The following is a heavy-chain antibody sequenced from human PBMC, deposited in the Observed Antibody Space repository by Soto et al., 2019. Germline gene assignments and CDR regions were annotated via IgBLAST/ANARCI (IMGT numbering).Heavy chain of an antibody. D-gene: IGHD2-2*01. Sequence: QVQLVESGGGVVQPGRSLRLSCAASGFTFSNYGMHWVRQAPGKGLEWVAIISYDGDNEYYAESVRGRFTISRDNPNNTLWLQTSRIIHEDTAVYYWAADGGPVEGNSAGCSATHSDHWGQGTLVTVSS. CDR3: AADGGPVEGNSAGCSATHSDH. CDR1: GFTFSNYG. V-gene: IGHV3-30*03. J-gene: IGHJ4*02. CDR2: ISYDGDNE.